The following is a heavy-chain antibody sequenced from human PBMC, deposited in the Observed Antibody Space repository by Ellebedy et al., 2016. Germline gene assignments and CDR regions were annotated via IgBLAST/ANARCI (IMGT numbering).Heavy chain of an antibody. Sequence: ASVKVSXXASGYTFTGYYMHWVRQAPRQGLEWMGWINPNSGGTDSAQKFQGRVTMTRDTSISTAYMELTRLRSDDTAVYYCAREGGAAGTGGWFDPWGQGTLVTVSS. CDR1: GYTFTGYY. D-gene: IGHD6-13*01. CDR3: AREGGAAGTGGWFDP. J-gene: IGHJ5*02. CDR2: INPNSGGT. V-gene: IGHV1-2*02.